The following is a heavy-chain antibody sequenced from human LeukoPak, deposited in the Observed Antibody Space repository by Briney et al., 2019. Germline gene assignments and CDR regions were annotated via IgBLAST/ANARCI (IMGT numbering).Heavy chain of an antibody. D-gene: IGHD5-12*01. Sequence: SDSLSLTCTVSGGSISSYYWSWIRQPAGKGLEWIGRIYASGTINYNPSLKSRVTMSVDTSKNQFSLKLSSVTAADTAVYYCASQPYSGYGGNNWFDPWGQGTLVTVST. CDR2: IYASGTI. J-gene: IGHJ5*02. CDR3: ASQPYSGYGGNNWFDP. CDR1: GGSISSYY. V-gene: IGHV4-4*07.